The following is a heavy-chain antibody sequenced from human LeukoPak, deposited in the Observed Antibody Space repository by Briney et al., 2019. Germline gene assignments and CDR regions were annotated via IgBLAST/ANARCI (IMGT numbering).Heavy chain of an antibody. Sequence: GGSLRLSCVVSGFTFSGSAVHWVRQASGKGLEWVGRIRSKANSYATAYAASVKGRFTISRDDSKNTAYLQMNSLKTEDTAVYYCTILPYDSSGYYPFDYWGQGTLVTVSS. J-gene: IGHJ4*02. V-gene: IGHV3-73*01. CDR3: TILPYDSSGYYPFDY. CDR2: IRSKANSYAT. D-gene: IGHD3-22*01. CDR1: GFTFSGSA.